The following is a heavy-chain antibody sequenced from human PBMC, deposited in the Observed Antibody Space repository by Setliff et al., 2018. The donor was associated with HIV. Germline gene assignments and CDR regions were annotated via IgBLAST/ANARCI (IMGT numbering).Heavy chain of an antibody. CDR2: IYYSGST. V-gene: IGHV4-30-4*08. Sequence: SETLSLTCTVSGGSISSGDYYWSWIRQPPGKGLEWIGYIYYSGSTYYNPSLWSRVTISLDTSKNQFSLKLNAVTAADTTVYFCARVRRDGNSFDDWGQGTLVTGSS. CDR1: GGSISSGDYY. CDR3: ARVRRDGNSFDD. D-gene: IGHD4-4*01. J-gene: IGHJ4*02.